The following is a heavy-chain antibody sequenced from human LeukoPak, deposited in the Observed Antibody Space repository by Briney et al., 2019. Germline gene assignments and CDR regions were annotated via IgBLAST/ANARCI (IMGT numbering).Heavy chain of an antibody. CDR1: GGSISSFF. CDR2: MHYSGDT. CDR3: ARDLELERNRWNYFES. J-gene: IGHJ4*01. V-gene: IGHV4-59*01. D-gene: IGHD1-1*01. Sequence: SETLSLTCTVPGGSISSFFWSWIRQPPGKGLEWLGSMHYSGDTKYNPSLKSRVSLSIDTSKQQFSLRLSSVTAADTAVYYCARDLELERNRWNYFESWGQGALVTVSS.